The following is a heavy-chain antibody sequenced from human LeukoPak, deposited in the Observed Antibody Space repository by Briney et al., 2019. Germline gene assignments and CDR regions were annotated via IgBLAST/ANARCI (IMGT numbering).Heavy chain of an antibody. CDR3: ARYVWGSYPTFEDY. D-gene: IGHD3-16*02. Sequence: SETLSLTCTVSGGSISSYYWSWIRQPPGKGLEWIGYIYYSGSTNYNPSLKSPVTISVDTSKNQFSLKLSSVTAADTAVYYCARYVWGSYPTFEDYWGQGTLVTVSS. CDR1: GGSISSYY. J-gene: IGHJ4*02. CDR2: IYYSGST. V-gene: IGHV4-59*01.